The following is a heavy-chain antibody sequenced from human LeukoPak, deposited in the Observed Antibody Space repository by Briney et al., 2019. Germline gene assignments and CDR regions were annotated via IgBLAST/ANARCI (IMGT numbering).Heavy chain of an antibody. CDR2: ISSSGSTI. CDR3: ARDRWGYYDY. Sequence: GGSLRLSCAASGFTFSSYEMNWVRQAPGKGLEWVSYISSSGSTIYYADSVKGRFTISRDNAKSSLYLQMNSLRAEDTAVYYCARDRWGYYDYWGQGTLVTVSS. CDR1: GFTFSSYE. J-gene: IGHJ4*02. V-gene: IGHV3-48*03. D-gene: IGHD2-15*01.